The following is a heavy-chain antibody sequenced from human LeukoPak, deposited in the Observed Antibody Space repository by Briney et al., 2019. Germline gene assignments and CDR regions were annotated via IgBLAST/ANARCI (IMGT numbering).Heavy chain of an antibody. D-gene: IGHD4-17*01. V-gene: IGHV3-21*01. CDR3: ARGRTVTTRDFDY. CDR2: ISSSSSYI. CDR1: GFTFSSYS. Sequence: GGALRLSCAASGFTFSSYSMNWVRQAPGKGLEWVSSISSSSSYIYYADSVKGRFTISRDNAKNSLYLQMNSLRAEDTAVYYCARGRTVTTRDFDYWGQGTLVTVSS. J-gene: IGHJ4*02.